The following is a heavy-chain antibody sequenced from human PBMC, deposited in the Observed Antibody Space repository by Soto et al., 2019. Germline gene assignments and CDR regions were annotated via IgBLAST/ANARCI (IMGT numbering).Heavy chain of an antibody. CDR2: INPNHGGT. Sequence: ASVKVSCKASGYTFSDYYIHWVRQAPGQGLEWMGWINPNHGGTNYAQRFQGWVTMTRDTSITTAYMELTSLKSDDTAMYYCARVRINGGDGYFDYWGQGSLVTVSS. D-gene: IGHD2-8*01. J-gene: IGHJ4*02. CDR1: GYTFSDYY. V-gene: IGHV1-2*04. CDR3: ARVRINGGDGYFDY.